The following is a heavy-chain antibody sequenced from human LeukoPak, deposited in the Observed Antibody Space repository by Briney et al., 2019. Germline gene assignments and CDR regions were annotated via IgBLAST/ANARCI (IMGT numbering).Heavy chain of an antibody. CDR3: ARVWGYDDSSGYWTYYSYGMDV. CDR1: VFTFSSYS. CDR2: ISGTSNYI. Sequence: GGSLRLSCAASVFTFSSYSMNWVRQAPGQGLEWVSSISGTSNYIFYANSVKGRFTISRDNAKNSLYLQMNSLRAEDTAVYYCARVWGYDDSSGYWTYYSYGMDVWGQGTTVTVSS. J-gene: IGHJ6*02. V-gene: IGHV3-21*01. D-gene: IGHD3-22*01.